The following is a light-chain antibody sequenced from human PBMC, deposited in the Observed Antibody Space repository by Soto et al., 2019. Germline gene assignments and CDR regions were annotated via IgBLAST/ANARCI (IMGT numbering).Light chain of an antibody. CDR3: QQRSDWPVT. V-gene: IGKV3-11*01. CDR1: QSVRTS. CDR2: DAS. J-gene: IGKJ3*01. Sequence: EIVLTQSPATLSLSPGERATLSCRASQSVRTSLAWYQQKPDQAPRLLLYDASNRATGIPARFSGSGSGTDFTLTISRLEPEDFAVYYCQQRSDWPVTFGPGTTVDNK.